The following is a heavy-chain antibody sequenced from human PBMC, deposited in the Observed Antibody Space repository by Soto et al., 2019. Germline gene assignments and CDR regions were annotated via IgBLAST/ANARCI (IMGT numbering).Heavy chain of an antibody. J-gene: IGHJ3*02. CDR2: IYYSGST. Sequence: PSETLSLTCTVSGGSISSYYWSWIRQPPGKGLEWIGYIYYSGSTNYNPSLKSRVTISVDTSKNQFSLKLSSVTAADTAVYYCAREGCSGGRCYSDAFDIWGQGTMVTVSS. CDR3: AREGCSGGRCYSDAFDI. CDR1: GGSISSYY. V-gene: IGHV4-59*01. D-gene: IGHD2-15*01.